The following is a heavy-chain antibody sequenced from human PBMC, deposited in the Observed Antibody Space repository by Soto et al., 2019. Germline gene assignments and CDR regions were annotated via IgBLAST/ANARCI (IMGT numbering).Heavy chain of an antibody. Sequence: QVQLVQSGAEVKKPGASVKVSCKASGYSFTDYDINWLRQATGQGLEWMGWMNPNSGNTGYSQKFQGRVTMTRDTXXSTAYMELSSLTSDDTAVYYCARDSPSRRVTPFDYWGQGTLVTVSS. CDR3: ARDSPSRRVTPFDY. CDR1: GYSFTDYD. CDR2: MNPNSGNT. J-gene: IGHJ4*02. V-gene: IGHV1-8*01. D-gene: IGHD3-16*02.